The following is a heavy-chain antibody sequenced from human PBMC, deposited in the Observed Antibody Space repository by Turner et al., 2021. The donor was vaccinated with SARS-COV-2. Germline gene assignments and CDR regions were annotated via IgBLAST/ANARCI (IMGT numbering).Heavy chain of an antibody. J-gene: IGHJ4*02. V-gene: IGHV3-9*01. CDR2: ISWSGESL. Sequence: EVQQVGSGGGWVPPGESPRLHCAASGFIFDDYAMHWVRQTPGKGLEWVSGISWSGESLRYGDSVRGRFTVSRDSAKNSLYLQLDSLRIEDTAFYYCAKDGDSGGNLAYFESWSQGTLVTVSS. D-gene: IGHD2-21*02. CDR1: GFIFDDYA. CDR3: AKDGDSGGNLAYFES.